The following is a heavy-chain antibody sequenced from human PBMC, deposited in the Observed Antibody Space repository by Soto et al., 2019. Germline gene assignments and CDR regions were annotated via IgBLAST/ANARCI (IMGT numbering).Heavy chain of an antibody. J-gene: IGHJ5*02. Sequence: SETLSLTCAVSSVSISSTNWWTWVRQPPGKGLEWIGEIYHSGSTNYNPSLKSRVTMSVDKSKNQFSLNLNSVTAADTAVHFCASGGTGNFDPWGQGTLVTVPQ. V-gene: IGHV4-4*02. D-gene: IGHD3-10*01. CDR2: IYHSGST. CDR3: ASGGTGNFDP. CDR1: SVSISSTNW.